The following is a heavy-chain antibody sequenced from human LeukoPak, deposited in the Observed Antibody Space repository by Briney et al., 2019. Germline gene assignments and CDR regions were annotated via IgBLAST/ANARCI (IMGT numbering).Heavy chain of an antibody. J-gene: IGHJ3*02. D-gene: IGHD5-18*01. CDR3: ARDKQLWHYDAFDI. V-gene: IGHV4-39*07. CDR1: GGSISSSSYY. CDR2: IYYSGST. Sequence: SGTLSLTCTVSGGSISSSSYYWGWIRQPPGKGLEWIGSIYYSGSTNYNPSLKSRVTMSVDTSKNQFSLKLSSVTAADTAVYYCARDKQLWHYDAFDIWGQGTMVTVSS.